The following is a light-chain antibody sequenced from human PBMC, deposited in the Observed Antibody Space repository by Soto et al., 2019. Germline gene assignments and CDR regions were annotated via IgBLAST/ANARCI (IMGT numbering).Light chain of an antibody. V-gene: IGKV1-33*01. Sequence: DIQMTQSPSYLSASVGDSVTITCQASQDISNYLNWYQQKPGKAPKXLIYDASNLETGVPSRFSGIGSGTDFTFIISSLQPEDSETYDGQQYDNLPLTFGGGTKVDIK. CDR3: QQYDNLPLT. CDR2: DAS. J-gene: IGKJ4*01. CDR1: QDISNY.